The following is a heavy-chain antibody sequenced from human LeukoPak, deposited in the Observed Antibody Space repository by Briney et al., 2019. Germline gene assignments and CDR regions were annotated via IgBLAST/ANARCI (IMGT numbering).Heavy chain of an antibody. Sequence: SETLSLTCTVYGGSISSGSYYWSWIRQPAGKGLDWIGRIYTSGSTNYTPSLKSRVTISVDTSKNQFSLKLSSVTAADTAVYYCARAPTNWNPDYCGQGTLVTVSS. V-gene: IGHV4-61*02. J-gene: IGHJ4*02. CDR3: ARAPTNWNPDY. CDR2: IYTSGST. CDR1: GGSISSGSYY. D-gene: IGHD1-1*01.